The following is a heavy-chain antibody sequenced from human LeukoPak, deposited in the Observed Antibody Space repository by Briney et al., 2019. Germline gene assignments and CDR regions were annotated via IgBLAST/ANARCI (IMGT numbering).Heavy chain of an antibody. D-gene: IGHD3-16*01. CDR1: GFTFSTYA. CDR2: ISYDGTDT. CDR3: ARIRGGPIDY. V-gene: IGHV3-30-3*01. Sequence: QPGGSLRLSCAASGFTFSTYAMSWARQAPGKGLEWVAVISYDGTDTYYADSVKGRFTISRDTSKNSLYLQMNSLRPEDTAVFYCARIRGGPIDYWGQGTLVTVSS. J-gene: IGHJ4*02.